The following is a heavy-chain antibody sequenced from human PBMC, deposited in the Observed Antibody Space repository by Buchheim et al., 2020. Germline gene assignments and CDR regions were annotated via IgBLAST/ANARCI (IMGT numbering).Heavy chain of an antibody. CDR2: MNPNSGNT. Sequence: QVQLVQSGAEVKKPGASVKVSCKASGYTFTSYDINWVRQATGQGLEWMGWMNPNSGNTGYAQKFQGRVTMTRNTSISTAYMELSSLRSEDTAVYYCATVLDIYWSSTSCYYYYYGMAVWGQGTT. D-gene: IGHD2-2*01. V-gene: IGHV1-8*01. CDR3: ATVLDIYWSSTSCYYYYYGMAV. CDR1: GYTFTSYD. J-gene: IGHJ6*02.